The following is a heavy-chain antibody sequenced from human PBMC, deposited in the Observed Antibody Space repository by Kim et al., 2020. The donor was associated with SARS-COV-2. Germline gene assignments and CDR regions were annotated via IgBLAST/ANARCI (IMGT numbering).Heavy chain of an antibody. Sequence: AESVKGRLPIPRENSKNTLYLQMNSLRAEDTAVYYCAKGSIAAAGTGFDYWGQGTLVTVSS. CDR3: AKGSIAAAGTGFDY. D-gene: IGHD6-13*01. J-gene: IGHJ4*02. V-gene: IGHV3-30*02.